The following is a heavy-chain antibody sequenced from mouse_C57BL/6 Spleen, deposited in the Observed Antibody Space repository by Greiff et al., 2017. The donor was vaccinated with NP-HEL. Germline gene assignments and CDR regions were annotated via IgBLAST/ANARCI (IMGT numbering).Heavy chain of an antibody. CDR1: GYTFTSYW. V-gene: IGHV1-55*01. CDR3: ARGGYSGSSLPFAY. CDR2: IYPGSGST. Sequence: QVQLQQPGAELVKPGASVKMSCKASGYTFTSYWITWVKQRPGQGLEWIGDIYPGSGSTNYNEKFKGKATLTADKSSSTAYMELSSLTSEDSAVYYGARGGYSGSSLPFAYWGQGTLVTVSA. J-gene: IGHJ3*01. D-gene: IGHD1-1*01.